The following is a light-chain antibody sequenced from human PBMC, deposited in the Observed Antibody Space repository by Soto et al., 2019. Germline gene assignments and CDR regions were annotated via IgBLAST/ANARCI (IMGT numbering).Light chain of an antibody. CDR1: QTISVD. CDR3: HHRHATPT. Sequence: DLRMTQTPSSLSASIGDRVTITCRASQTISVDLNWYQQKPGRVPTLLISAASTLHIGVPSRFVGSGSGTDFTLTISGLQPEDFATYYCHHRHATPTLGGGTKVDSK. J-gene: IGKJ4*01. CDR2: AAS. V-gene: IGKV1-39*01.